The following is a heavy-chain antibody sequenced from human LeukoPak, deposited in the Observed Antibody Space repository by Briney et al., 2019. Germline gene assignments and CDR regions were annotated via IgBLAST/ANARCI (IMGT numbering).Heavy chain of an antibody. CDR1: GLSISGQW. D-gene: IGHD3-16*02. V-gene: IGHV3-7*03. CDR2: IKPDGSEE. J-gene: IGHJ4*02. CDR3: GYTNNFSH. Sequence: GGSLRLSCVASGLSISGQWMNWVRQAPGQGREWVANIKPDGSEEYYVASVKGPFTISRDDSRTSVSLQTHSVRAEEAAVYYCGYTNNFSHWGQGTLVVVSS.